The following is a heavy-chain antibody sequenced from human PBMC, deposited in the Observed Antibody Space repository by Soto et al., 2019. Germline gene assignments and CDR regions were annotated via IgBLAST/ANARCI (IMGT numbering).Heavy chain of an antibody. V-gene: IGHV3-23*01. J-gene: IGHJ5*02. CDR3: AKSPTMTTVTTPWFDP. Sequence: RRLSCAASGFTFSSYAMSWVRQAPGKGLEWVSAISGSGGSTYYADSVKGRFTISRDNSKNTLYLQMNSLRAEDTAVYYCAKSPTMTTVTTPWFDPWGQGTLVTVSS. CDR2: ISGSGGST. CDR1: GFTFSSYA. D-gene: IGHD4-4*01.